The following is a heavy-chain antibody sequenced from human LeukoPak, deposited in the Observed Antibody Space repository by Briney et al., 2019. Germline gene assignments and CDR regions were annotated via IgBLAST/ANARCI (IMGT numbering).Heavy chain of an antibody. V-gene: IGHV1-69*01. J-gene: IGHJ6*02. Sequence: ASVKVSCKASGGTFSSYAISWVRQAPGQGLEWMGGIIPIFGTANYAQKFQGRVTITADESTSTAYMELSGLRSEDTAVYYCAREEVTMIVVGYYYGMDVWGQGTTVTVSS. CDR1: GGTFSSYA. D-gene: IGHD3-22*01. CDR2: IIPIFGTA. CDR3: AREEVTMIVVGYYYGMDV.